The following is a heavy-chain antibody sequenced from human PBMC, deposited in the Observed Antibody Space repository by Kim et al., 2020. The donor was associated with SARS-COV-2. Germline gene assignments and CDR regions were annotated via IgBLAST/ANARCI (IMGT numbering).Heavy chain of an antibody. Sequence: ASVKVSCKASGYTFTSYGISWVRQAPGQGLEWMGWISAYNGNTNYAQKLQGRVTMTTDTSTSTAYMELRSLRSDDTAVYYCARGESIVVVPAASWFDPWGQGTLVTVSS. V-gene: IGHV1-18*01. CDR2: ISAYNGNT. D-gene: IGHD2-2*01. CDR3: ARGESIVVVPAASWFDP. CDR1: GYTFTSYG. J-gene: IGHJ5*02.